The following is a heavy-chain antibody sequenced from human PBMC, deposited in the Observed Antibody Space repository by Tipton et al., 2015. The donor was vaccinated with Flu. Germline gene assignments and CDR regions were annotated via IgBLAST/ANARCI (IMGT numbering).Heavy chain of an antibody. V-gene: IGHV4-59*01. D-gene: IGHD1-26*01. J-gene: IGHJ1*01. Sequence: TLSLTCTVSGGSISSYYWSWIRQPPGKGLEWIGYIYYSGSTNYNPSLKSRVTISVDTSKNQFSLKLSSVIAADTAVYYCARYGTYDGSRYFQHWGQGTLVTVFS. CDR1: GGSISSYY. CDR3: ARYGTYDGSRYFQH. CDR2: IYYSGST.